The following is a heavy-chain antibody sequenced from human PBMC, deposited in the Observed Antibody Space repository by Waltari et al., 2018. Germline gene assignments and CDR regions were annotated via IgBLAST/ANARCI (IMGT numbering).Heavy chain of an antibody. J-gene: IGHJ4*02. CDR2: TSYDGTNN. D-gene: IGHD7-27*01. CDR1: GFTSISFA. Sequence: QVQLVESGGGVVPPGNSLRLSCASSGFTSISFALHWVRQAPGKGLEWVAITSYDGTNNYYTDSVKGRFNISRDNSKNTLYLQINALRHEDTAVYFCARDPATKWGVFYFDHWGQGTLVTVSS. V-gene: IGHV3-30*10. CDR3: ARDPATKWGVFYFDH.